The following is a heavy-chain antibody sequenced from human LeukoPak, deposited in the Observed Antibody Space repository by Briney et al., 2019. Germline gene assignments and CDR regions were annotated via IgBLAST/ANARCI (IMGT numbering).Heavy chain of an antibody. Sequence: GGSLRLSCAASGFTFSSYAMHWVRQAPGKGLEWVSVIYSGGSTYYADSVKGRFTISRHNSKNTLYLQMNSLRAEDTAVYYCARDRPSAYSSGWYNDYWGQGTLVTVSS. CDR2: IYSGGST. CDR3: ARDRPSAYSSGWYNDY. V-gene: IGHV3-53*04. D-gene: IGHD6-19*01. J-gene: IGHJ4*02. CDR1: GFTFSSYA.